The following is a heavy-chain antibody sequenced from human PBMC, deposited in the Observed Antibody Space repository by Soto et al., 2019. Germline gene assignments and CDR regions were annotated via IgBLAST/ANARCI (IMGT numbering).Heavy chain of an antibody. D-gene: IGHD3-9*01. V-gene: IGHV4-39*01. CDR3: ARHFSVDHFDY. CDR1: GDSITSNSYF. Sequence: QLQLQESSPGLVKPSETLSLTCTVSGDSITSNSYFWAWIRQPPGKGLEWIGSIYYSGTTYHNPSLKSRVTISVDRSNNQFSLKLTSVTAADTAVYYCARHFSVDHFDYWGQGALVTVSS. J-gene: IGHJ4*02. CDR2: IYYSGTT.